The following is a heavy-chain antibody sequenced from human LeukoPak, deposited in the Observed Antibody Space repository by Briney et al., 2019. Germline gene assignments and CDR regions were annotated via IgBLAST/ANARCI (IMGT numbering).Heavy chain of an antibody. CDR3: AIADCSGGSCYGY. V-gene: IGHV1-24*01. CDR1: GYTLTELS. D-gene: IGHD2-15*01. Sequence: ASVTVSCKVSGYTLTELSMHWVRQAPGKGREWVGGFDPEDGETIYAQKFQGRVTMTEDTSTDTAYVELSSLRSEDTAVYYCAIADCSGGSCYGYWGQGTLVTVSS. J-gene: IGHJ4*02. CDR2: FDPEDGET.